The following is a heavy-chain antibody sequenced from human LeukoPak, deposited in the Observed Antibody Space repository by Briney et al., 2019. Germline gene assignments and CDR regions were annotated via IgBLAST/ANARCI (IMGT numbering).Heavy chain of an antibody. CDR3: ARVPGGALNWFDP. V-gene: IGHV4-39*01. J-gene: IGHJ5*02. D-gene: IGHD1-1*01. Sequence: SETLSLTCTVSVGSVSSSIYYWGWIRQPPGKGLEWMGTIYYSGSTYYNPSLKRRVTISVDTSKNQFSLKLSSVTAADTAVYYCARVPGGALNWFDPWGKGPLVTVPS. CDR1: VGSVSSSIYY. CDR2: IYYSGST.